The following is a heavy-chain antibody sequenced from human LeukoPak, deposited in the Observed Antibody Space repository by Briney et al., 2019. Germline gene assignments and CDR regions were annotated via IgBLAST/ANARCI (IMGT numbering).Heavy chain of an antibody. V-gene: IGHV4-39*07. CDR3: ARDGSDNWGLFDN. CDR1: GGSISGTSYC. CDR2: HYHTGRI. J-gene: IGHJ4*02. D-gene: IGHD1-1*01. Sequence: SETLSLTCSVSGGSISGTSYCWGWIRQPPGKGPEWIVSHYHTGRIYHNPSLNSRVTISVDTSKNQFSLKLSSVTDADTAVYYCARDGSDNWGLFDNWGRGTLVTVSS.